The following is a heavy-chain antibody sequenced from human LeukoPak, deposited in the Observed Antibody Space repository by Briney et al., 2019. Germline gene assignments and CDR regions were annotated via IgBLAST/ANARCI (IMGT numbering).Heavy chain of an antibody. Sequence: GGSLRLSCVASGFTFSNYWMSWVRQAPGKGLEWVANIKQDGSEKYYVDSVKGRFTISRDNAKNSLSLQMNSLKAEDTAVYYCARGYSGSYRVDYWGQGTLVTVSS. V-gene: IGHV3-7*01. J-gene: IGHJ4*02. D-gene: IGHD1-26*01. CDR2: IKQDGSEK. CDR1: GFTFSNYW. CDR3: ARGYSGSYRVDY.